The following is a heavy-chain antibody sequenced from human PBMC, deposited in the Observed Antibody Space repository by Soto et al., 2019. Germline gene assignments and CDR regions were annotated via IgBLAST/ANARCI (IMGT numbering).Heavy chain of an antibody. Sequence: QVQLVQSGAEVKKPGSSVKVSCTASGGSLRNSVISWVRQAPAQRLEWMGGVIPILGTANYAQKFQCRVTMSADEATSTAYMDLSSLSHDDTAVYYCARLGHPGHWGPGTLVIVSS. CDR2: VIPILGTA. CDR3: ARLGHPGH. J-gene: IGHJ4*02. CDR1: GGSLRNSV. V-gene: IGHV1-69*01.